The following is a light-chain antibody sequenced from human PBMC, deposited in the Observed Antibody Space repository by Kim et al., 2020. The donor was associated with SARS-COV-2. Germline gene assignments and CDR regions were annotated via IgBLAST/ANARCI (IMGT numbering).Light chain of an antibody. CDR2: DVS. CDR1: RRDVGGYNY. CDR3: CSYAGSSYV. J-gene: IGLJ1*01. Sequence: GQSVTLTCTGTRRDVGGYNYVSWYQQHPGKAPKLMIYDVSKRPSGVPDRFSGSKSGNTASLTISGLQAEDEADYYCCSYAGSSYVFGTGTKVTVL. V-gene: IGLV2-11*01.